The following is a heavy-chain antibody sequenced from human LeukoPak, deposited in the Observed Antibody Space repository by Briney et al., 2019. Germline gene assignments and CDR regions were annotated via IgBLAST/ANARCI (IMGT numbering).Heavy chain of an antibody. D-gene: IGHD3-3*02. V-gene: IGHV3-30*04. CDR1: RFTFSTYT. J-gene: IGHJ6*03. Sequence: GGSLRLSCAASRFTFSTYTMHWVGQAPGKGLEWVALISYDGTNKQYAGSVKGRFILSRDSSKNTLYLQMNSLRAEDTALYYCTRPYLEWSLKFYMDVWGKGTTVTVSS. CDR2: ISYDGTNK. CDR3: TRPYLEWSLKFYMDV.